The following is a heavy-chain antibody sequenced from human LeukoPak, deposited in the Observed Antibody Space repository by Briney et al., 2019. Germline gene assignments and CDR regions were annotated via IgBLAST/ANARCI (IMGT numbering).Heavy chain of an antibody. CDR2: IIPILGIA. D-gene: IGHD3-9*01. CDR3: ARDISTAPGLQYFDY. CDR1: GGTFSSYA. J-gene: IGHJ4*02. Sequence: SVKVSCKASGGTFSSYAISWVRQAPGQGLEWMGRIIPILGIANYAQKFQGRVTITADKSTSTAYMELSSLRSEDTAVYYCARDISTAPGLQYFDYWGQGTLVTVSS. V-gene: IGHV1-69*04.